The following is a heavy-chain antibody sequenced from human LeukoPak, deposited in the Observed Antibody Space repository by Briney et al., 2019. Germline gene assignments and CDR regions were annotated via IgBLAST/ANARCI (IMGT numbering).Heavy chain of an antibody. CDR3: ARDCPPLPGGTGV. D-gene: IGHD4-23*01. CDR2: IIPILGIA. Sequence: ASVKVSCKASGGTFSSYTISWVRQAPGQGLEWMGRIIPILGIANYAQKFQGRVTITADKSTSTAYMELSSLRSEDTAVYYCARDCPPLPGGTGVWGQGTLVTVSS. V-gene: IGHV1-69*04. CDR1: GGTFSSYT. J-gene: IGHJ4*02.